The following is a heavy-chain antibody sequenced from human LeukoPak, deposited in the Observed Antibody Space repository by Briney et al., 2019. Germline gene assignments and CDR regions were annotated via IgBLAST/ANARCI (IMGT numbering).Heavy chain of an antibody. V-gene: IGHV1-2*02. CDR3: ARETPGGAFDI. J-gene: IGHJ3*02. Sequence: ASMKVSCKASGYTFTGYYMHWVRQAPGQGPEWMGWINPNSGGTNYAQKFQGRVTMTRDTSISTAYMELSRLRSDDTAVYYCARETPGGAFDIWGQGTMVTVSS. CDR2: INPNSGGT. D-gene: IGHD2-15*01. CDR1: GYTFTGYY.